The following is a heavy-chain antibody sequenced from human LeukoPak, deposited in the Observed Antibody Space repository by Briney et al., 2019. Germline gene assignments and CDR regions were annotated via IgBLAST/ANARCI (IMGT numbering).Heavy chain of an antibody. CDR1: GFTFRTYS. D-gene: IGHD1-26*01. V-gene: IGHV3-21*06. CDR3: ARIIGISGTYPTDY. J-gene: IGHJ4*02. CDR2: ISSTSTYI. Sequence: PGGSLRLSCAASGFTFRTYSMNWVRQAPGKGLEWVSSISSTSTYIYYADSMKGRFIISRDNARNSLYLEMNSLRAEDTAVYYCARIIGISGTYPTDYWGQGTLVTVPS.